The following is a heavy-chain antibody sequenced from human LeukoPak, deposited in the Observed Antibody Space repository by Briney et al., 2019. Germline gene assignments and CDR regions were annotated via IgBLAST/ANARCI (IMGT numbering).Heavy chain of an antibody. J-gene: IGHJ6*03. V-gene: IGHV4-4*02. D-gene: IGHD3-3*02. Sequence: SGTLSLTCAVSGGSISSSNWWSWVRQPPGKGLEWIGEIYHSGSTNYNPSLKSRATISVDKSKNQFSLKLSSVTAADTAVYYCARAFYPGYYSYMAVWGKGTTVTVSS. CDR1: GGSISSSNW. CDR3: ARAFYPGYYSYMAV. CDR2: IYHSGST.